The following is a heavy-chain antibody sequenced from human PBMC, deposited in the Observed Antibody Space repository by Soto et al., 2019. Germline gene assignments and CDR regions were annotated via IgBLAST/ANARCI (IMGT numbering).Heavy chain of an antibody. Sequence: QVQLQESGPGLVKPSGTLSLTCAVSGGSISSSNWWSWVRQPPGKGLEWIGEIYHSGSTNYNPSLKSRVTISVDKSKNQFSLKLSSVTAADTAVYYCARDLCSSTSCYSGVGWFDPWGQGTLVTVSS. CDR2: IYHSGST. J-gene: IGHJ5*02. V-gene: IGHV4-4*02. D-gene: IGHD2-2*01. CDR1: GGSISSSNW. CDR3: ARDLCSSTSCYSGVGWFDP.